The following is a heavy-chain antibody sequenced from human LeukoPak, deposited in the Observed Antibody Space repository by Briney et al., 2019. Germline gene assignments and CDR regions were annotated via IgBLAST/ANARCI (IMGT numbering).Heavy chain of an antibody. D-gene: IGHD1-26*01. CDR1: GGSISSSSYY. J-gene: IGHJ4*02. CDR2: IYYSGST. Sequence: SETLSLTCTVSGGSISSSSYYWGWIRQPPGKGLEWIGTIYYSGSTSYNPSLKSRVTISVDTSKNQFSLKLSSVTAADTAVYYCARLSGSYSDFDYWGQGTLVTVSS. V-gene: IGHV4-39*01. CDR3: ARLSGSYSDFDY.